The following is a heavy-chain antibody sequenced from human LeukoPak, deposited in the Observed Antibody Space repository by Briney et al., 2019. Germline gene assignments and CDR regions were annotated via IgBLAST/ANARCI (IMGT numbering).Heavy chain of an antibody. CDR3: ARVGRYGMDV. J-gene: IGHJ6*02. CDR1: GGSINNYY. Sequence: SETLSLTCTVSGGSINNYYWNWIRQPPGKGLEWIGYIYYSGSASYNPSLKSRVTISVDTSKNQFSLKQSSVTAADTAVYYCARVGRYGMDVWGQGTTVTVSS. CDR2: IYYSGSA. V-gene: IGHV4-59*08.